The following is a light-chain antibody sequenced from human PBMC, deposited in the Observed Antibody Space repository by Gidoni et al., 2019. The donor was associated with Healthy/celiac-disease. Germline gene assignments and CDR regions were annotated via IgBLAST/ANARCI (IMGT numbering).Light chain of an antibody. J-gene: IGLJ1*01. Sequence: QSALTQPASVSGSPGQSITIPCTGTSSDVGGYNYVSCYQQPPGKAPKLMIYEVSNRPSGVSNHFSGSKSGNTASLTISGLQAEDEADYYCSSYTSSSTLYVFGTGTKVTVL. CDR2: EVS. CDR3: SSYTSSSTLYV. CDR1: SSDVGGYNY. V-gene: IGLV2-14*01.